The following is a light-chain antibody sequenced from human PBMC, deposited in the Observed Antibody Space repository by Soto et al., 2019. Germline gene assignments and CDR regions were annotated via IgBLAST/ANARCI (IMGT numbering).Light chain of an antibody. V-gene: IGLV2-23*02. CDR3: SSYAGIKFFV. J-gene: IGLJ1*01. Sequence: ALTQPASVSGSPGQSITISCTGTSSDVGIYDLVAWYQQHPGKAPKLMLYEVSKRPSGVSSRFSGSKSGNTASLTISGLQAEDEADYYCSSYAGIKFFVLGTGTKVTVL. CDR1: SSDVGIYDL. CDR2: EVS.